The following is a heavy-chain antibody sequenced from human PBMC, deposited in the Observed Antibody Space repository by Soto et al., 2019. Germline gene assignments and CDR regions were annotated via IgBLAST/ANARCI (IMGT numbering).Heavy chain of an antibody. V-gene: IGHV4-39*01. Sequence: QLQLQESGPGLVKPSETLSLTCTVSGGSISSSSYYWGWIRQPPGKGLEWIGSIYYSGSTYYNPSLKSRVTISVDTSKNQFSLKLSSVTAADTAVYYCARQFSQGAQTYYDFWSGYRIPYYFDYWGQGTLVTVSS. CDR1: GGSISSSSYY. CDR3: ARQFSQGAQTYYDFWSGYRIPYYFDY. CDR2: IYYSGST. J-gene: IGHJ4*02. D-gene: IGHD3-3*01.